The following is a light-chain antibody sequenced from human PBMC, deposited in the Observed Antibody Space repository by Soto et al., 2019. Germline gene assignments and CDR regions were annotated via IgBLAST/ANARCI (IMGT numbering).Light chain of an antibody. CDR3: QQPEDWFPLT. J-gene: IGKJ4*01. CDR1: QNMGSK. V-gene: IGKV3-15*01. CDR2: AAS. Sequence: IVLTQSPGALSVTPEGRATLSCRASQNMGSKLAWYQQRPGQPPRLLIYAASTRATGIPARFSGGGSGTEFTLTISSLQSEDFAVYYCQQPEDWFPLTFGGGTKVEIK.